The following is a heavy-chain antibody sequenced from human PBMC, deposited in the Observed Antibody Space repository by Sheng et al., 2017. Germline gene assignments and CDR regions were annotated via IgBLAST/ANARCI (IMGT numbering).Heavy chain of an antibody. CDR3: TPLEYYGSGLPEYFQR. D-gene: IGHD3-10*01. J-gene: IGHJ1*01. Sequence: EVQLVESGGGLVKPGGSLRLSCAASGFTLSNAWMSWVRQAPGKGLEWVGRIKAKPNGGTTDYAAPVKGRFIISRDDSQNMLYLQMDSLKTEDTAVYYCTPLEYYGSGLPEYFQRWGQGTLVTVSS. CDR1: GFTLSNAW. V-gene: IGHV3-15*01. CDR2: IKAKPNGGTT.